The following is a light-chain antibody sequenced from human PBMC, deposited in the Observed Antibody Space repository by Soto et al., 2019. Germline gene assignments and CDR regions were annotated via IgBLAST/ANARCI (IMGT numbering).Light chain of an antibody. J-gene: IGKJ5*01. CDR3: QQYTNWPPNT. CDR1: QRVYSN. V-gene: IGKV3-15*01. CDR2: GAA. Sequence: EILMTQSPDTLSVSPGESATLSCRASQRVYSNLAWYQQRPGQAPRLLIDGAATRATGVPARFSGRGSGTEFTLTISSLQSEDFAVYYCQQYTNWPPNTFGQGTRLEIK.